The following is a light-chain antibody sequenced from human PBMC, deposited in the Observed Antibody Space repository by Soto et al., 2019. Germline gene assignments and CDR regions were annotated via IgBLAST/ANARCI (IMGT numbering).Light chain of an antibody. J-gene: IGKJ2*02. CDR1: QSVGSS. CDR3: QHDNTWPPGT. Sequence: DIVMTQSPAALSVSPGERATLSCRASQSVGSSVAWYQQKPGQAPRFLMYGASTRAAGVPARFSGRGSGTEFSLAISSLQSEDFAVYYCQHDNTWPPGTFGQGTKLEIK. CDR2: GAS. V-gene: IGKV3-15*01.